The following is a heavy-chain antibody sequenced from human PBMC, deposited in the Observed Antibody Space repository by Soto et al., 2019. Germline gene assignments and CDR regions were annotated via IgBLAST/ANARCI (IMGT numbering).Heavy chain of an antibody. CDR3: AKDTNYYGSGSSYFDY. CDR2: ISGSGGST. J-gene: IGHJ4*02. V-gene: IGHV3-23*01. D-gene: IGHD3-10*01. CDR1: GFTFSSYA. Sequence: PGGSLRLSCAASGFTFSSYAMSWVRQAPGKGLEWVSAISGSGGSTYYADSVKGRFTISRDNSKNTLYLQMNSLRAEDTAVYYCAKDTNYYGSGSSYFDYWGQGTLVTVSS.